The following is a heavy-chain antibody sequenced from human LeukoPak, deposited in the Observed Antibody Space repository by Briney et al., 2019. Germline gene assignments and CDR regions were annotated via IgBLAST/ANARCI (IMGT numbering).Heavy chain of an antibody. CDR1: GGSISRYY. CDR2: IYYSGRT. Sequence: SETLSLTCTVSGGSISRYYWIWIRQPPGKGLDGMGCIYYSGRTNYNPSLKSRVTISVDTSKTQFSLKLSSVTAADTAVYYCARDLSRYGSGRSWGQGTLVTVSS. D-gene: IGHD3-10*01. V-gene: IGHV4-59*01. CDR3: ARDLSRYGSGRS. J-gene: IGHJ4*02.